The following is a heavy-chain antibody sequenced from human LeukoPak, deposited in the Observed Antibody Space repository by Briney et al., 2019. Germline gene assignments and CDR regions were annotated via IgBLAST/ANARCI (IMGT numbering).Heavy chain of an antibody. D-gene: IGHD6-13*01. CDR2: ISSSSSYI. CDR1: GFTFNRYN. J-gene: IGHJ3*02. Sequence: PGGSLRLSCAASGFTFNRYNMNWVRQAPGEGLEWVSSISSSSSYIYYADSVKGRFTISRDNAKNSLYLQMNSLRAEDTAVYYCARQAAAKRAFDIWGQGTMVTVSS. V-gene: IGHV3-21*01. CDR3: ARQAAAKRAFDI.